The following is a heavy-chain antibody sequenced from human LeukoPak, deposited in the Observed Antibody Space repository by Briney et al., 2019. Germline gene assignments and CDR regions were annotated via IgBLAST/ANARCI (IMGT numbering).Heavy chain of an antibody. CDR1: GGSISSHY. V-gene: IGHV4-59*11. D-gene: IGHD3-3*01. J-gene: IGHJ4*02. Sequence: SETLSLTCTVSGGSISSHYWSWIRQPPGKGLEWIGYIYYSGSTNYNPSLKSRVTISVDTSKNQFSVKLSSVTAGDTAVYYCARAGMDFWSGYDYGGQGTLVTVSS. CDR3: ARAGMDFWSGYDY. CDR2: IYYSGST.